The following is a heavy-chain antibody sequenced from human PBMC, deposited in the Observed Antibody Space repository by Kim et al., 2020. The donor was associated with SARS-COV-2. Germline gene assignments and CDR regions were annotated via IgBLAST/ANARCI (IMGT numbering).Heavy chain of an antibody. CDR2: INSDGSST. CDR1: GFTFSSYW. Sequence: GGSLRLSCAASGFTFSSYWMHWVRQAPGKGLVWVSRINSDGSSTSYADSVKGRFTISRDNAKNTLYLQMNSLRAEDTAVYYCARDWDCSSTSCYTHWFDPWGQGTLVTVSS. J-gene: IGHJ5*02. CDR3: ARDWDCSSTSCYTHWFDP. V-gene: IGHV3-74*01. D-gene: IGHD2-2*02.